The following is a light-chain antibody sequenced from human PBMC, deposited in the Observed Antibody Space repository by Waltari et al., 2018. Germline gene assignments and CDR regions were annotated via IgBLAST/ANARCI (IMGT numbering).Light chain of an antibody. J-gene: IGLJ2*01. CDR3: QSNDRCPSASVI. V-gene: IGLV1-40*01. CDR1: SSDIGAGHD. Sequence: QPVLTQPPSVSGAPGQGVTISCMGTSSDIGAGHDVHWYQQLPGAAPRLLIFATTNRPTGIPDRFSGSRSGTSAALAITGLQAEDEADYYCQSNDRCPSASVIFGGGTKLTVL. CDR2: ATT.